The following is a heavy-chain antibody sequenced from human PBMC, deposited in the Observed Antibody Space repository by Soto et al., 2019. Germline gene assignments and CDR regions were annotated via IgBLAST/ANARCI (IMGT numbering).Heavy chain of an antibody. J-gene: IGHJ6*03. V-gene: IGHV4-34*01. CDR3: ARDYGSGSYYYYYMDV. D-gene: IGHD3-10*01. CDR2: INHSGST. CDR1: GGSFSGYY. Sequence: SETLSLTCAVYGGSFSGYYWSWIRQPPGKGLEWIGEINHSGSTNYNPSLKSRVTISVDTSKNQFSLKLSSVTAADTAVYYCARDYGSGSYYYYYMDVWGKGTTVTVSS.